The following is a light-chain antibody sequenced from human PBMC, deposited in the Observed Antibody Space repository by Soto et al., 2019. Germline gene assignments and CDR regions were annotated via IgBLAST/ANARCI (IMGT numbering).Light chain of an antibody. Sequence: QSVLTQPASVSGSPGQSITISCTGTSRDVGGYNYVSWYQQHLGKAPKLMIYEVSNRPSGVSNRFSGSKSGNTASLTISGLQAEDEADYYCSSYTSSSTVVFGGGTKLTVL. CDR1: SRDVGGYNY. V-gene: IGLV2-14*01. J-gene: IGLJ2*01. CDR2: EVS. CDR3: SSYTSSSTVV.